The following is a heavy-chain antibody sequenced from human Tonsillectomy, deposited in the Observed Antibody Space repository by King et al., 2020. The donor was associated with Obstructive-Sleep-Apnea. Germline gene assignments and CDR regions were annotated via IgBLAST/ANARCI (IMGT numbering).Heavy chain of an antibody. CDR2: ITHSGRS. D-gene: IGHD3-16*01. CDR1: GYSISSGYY. Sequence: VQLQESGPGLVKPSETLSLTCTVSGYSISSGYYWGWIRQPPGKGLEWIGRITHSGRSYYNPSLKSRITLSLDTSYDLIFLKLSNVTASDTAMYYCARVRANYEFDIWGQGTMVSVSS. J-gene: IGHJ3*02. V-gene: IGHV4-38-2*02. CDR3: ARVRANYEFDI.